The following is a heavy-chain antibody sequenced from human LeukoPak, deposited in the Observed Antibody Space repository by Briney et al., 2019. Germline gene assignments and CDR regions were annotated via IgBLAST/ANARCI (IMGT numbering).Heavy chain of an antibody. CDR3: ARTSDSGSYPYFDY. Sequence: GSLRLSCAASGFTFSDYYMSWIRQPPGKGLEWIGYIYYSGSTNYNPSLKSRVTISVDTSKNQFSLKLSSVTAADTAVYYCARTSDSGSYPYFDYWGQGTLVTVSS. CDR2: IYYSGST. CDR1: GFTFSDYY. V-gene: IGHV4-59*01. J-gene: IGHJ4*02. D-gene: IGHD1-26*01.